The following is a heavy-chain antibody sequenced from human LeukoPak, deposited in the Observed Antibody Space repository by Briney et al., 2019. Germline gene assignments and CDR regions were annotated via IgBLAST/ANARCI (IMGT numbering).Heavy chain of an antibody. CDR1: GYSFTSYW. V-gene: IGHV5-51*01. Sequence: GESLKISCKGSGYSFTSYWIGWVRQMPGKGLEWMGIIYPGDSDTRYSPSFQGQVTISADKPISTAYLQWSSLKASDTAMYYCARLGQLWFPHWYFDLWGRGTLVTVSS. J-gene: IGHJ2*01. CDR3: ARLGQLWFPHWYFDL. CDR2: IYPGDSDT. D-gene: IGHD5-18*01.